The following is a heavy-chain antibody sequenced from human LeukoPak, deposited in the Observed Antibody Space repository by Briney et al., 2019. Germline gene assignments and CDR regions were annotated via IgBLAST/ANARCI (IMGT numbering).Heavy chain of an antibody. CDR2: ISSSSSYI. Sequence: GRSLRLSCAASGFTFSSYAMHWVRQAPGKGLEWVSSISSSSSYIYYADSVKGRFTISRDNAKNSLYLQMNSLRAEDTAVYYCARDYGGNSGLTFSDYWGQGTLVTVSS. D-gene: IGHD4-23*01. CDR1: GFTFSSYA. CDR3: ARDYGGNSGLTFSDY. J-gene: IGHJ4*02. V-gene: IGHV3-21*01.